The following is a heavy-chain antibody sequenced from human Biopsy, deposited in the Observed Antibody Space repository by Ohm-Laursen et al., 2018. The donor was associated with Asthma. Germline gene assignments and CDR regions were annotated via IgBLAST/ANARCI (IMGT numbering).Heavy chain of an antibody. CDR3: ARQKLAAAEGPFDL. CDR2: IHKNGIG. CDR1: NGSISSNFYY. V-gene: IGHV4-39*01. Sequence: TLSLTCTVSNGSISSNFYYWGWIRQPPGKGLEWVGSIHKNGIGYYKSSLKSRRTTSVDTSKNHFSLKVTSVTAADTAVYYCARQKLAAAEGPFDLWGQGTMVTVSS. D-gene: IGHD6-13*01. J-gene: IGHJ3*01.